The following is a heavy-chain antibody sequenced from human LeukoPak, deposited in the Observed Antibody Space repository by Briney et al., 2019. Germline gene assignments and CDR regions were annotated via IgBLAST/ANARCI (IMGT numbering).Heavy chain of an antibody. V-gene: IGHV3-74*01. CDR3: VRGREGDYGFDY. D-gene: IGHD4-17*01. CDR1: GISFSSHW. J-gene: IGHJ4*02. CDR2: INSDGSAT. Sequence: PGGSLRLSCASSGISFSSHWMHWVRQAPGKGLVWLSRINSDGSATNYADSVRGRFTVSRDNAKEMVYLQMHSLRVDDTAIYYCVRGREGDYGFDYWGQGTLVTVSS.